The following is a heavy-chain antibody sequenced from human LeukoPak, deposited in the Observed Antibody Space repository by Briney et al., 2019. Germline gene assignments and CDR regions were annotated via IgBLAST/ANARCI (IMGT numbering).Heavy chain of an antibody. D-gene: IGHD3-22*01. J-gene: IGHJ3*02. CDR2: INTSGST. V-gene: IGHV4-61*02. CDR3: ARDPPYYYDTMRGALDI. Sequence: PSQTLSLTCTVSGGSISSGSYYWSWTRQPAGKGLEWIGRINTSGSTHYNPSLKSRVTISVDMSKNLFSLKLSSVTAADTAVYYCARDPPYYYDTMRGALDIWGQGTMVTVSS. CDR1: GGSISSGSYY.